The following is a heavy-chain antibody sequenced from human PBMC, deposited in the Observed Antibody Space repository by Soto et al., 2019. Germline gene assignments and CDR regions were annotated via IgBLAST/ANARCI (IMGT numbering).Heavy chain of an antibody. V-gene: IGHV4-59*01. CDR1: GGSISSYY. Sequence: QVQLQESGPGLVKPSETLSLTCTVSGGSISSYYWSWIRQPPGKGLEWIGYMYYSGSTNYNPSLKSRVTISVDTSKNQFSLKLSSVTAADTAVYYCARDVGRITIFGVVINGGMDVWGQGTTVTVSS. D-gene: IGHD3-3*01. J-gene: IGHJ6*02. CDR2: MYYSGST. CDR3: ARDVGRITIFGVVINGGMDV.